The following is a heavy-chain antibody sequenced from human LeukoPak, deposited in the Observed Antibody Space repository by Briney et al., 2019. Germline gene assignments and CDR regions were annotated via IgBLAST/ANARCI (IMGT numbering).Heavy chain of an antibody. J-gene: IGHJ6*04. CDR2: ISSSGNTK. CDR3: VLGGLYVVVTVEKYYYGMDV. V-gene: IGHV3-48*03. CDR1: EFTFSNYE. D-gene: IGHD2-21*02. Sequence: GGSLRLSCAASEFTFSNYEMKWVRKAPGQGLEWVAYISSSGNTKYYADSVRGRFTISRDNAKNSLYLQMNSLRAEDTAVYYCVLGGLYVVVTVEKYYYGMDVWGKGTTVTVSS.